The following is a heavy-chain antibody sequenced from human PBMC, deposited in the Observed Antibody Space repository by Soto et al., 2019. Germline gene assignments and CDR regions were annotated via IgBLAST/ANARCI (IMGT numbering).Heavy chain of an antibody. CDR1: GGSISSGGYS. Sequence: PSETLSLTCAVSGGSISSGGYSWSWIRQPPGKGLEWIGYIYHSGSTYYNPSLKSRVTISVDRSKNQFSLKLSSVTAADTAVYYCARGMAVAGHYFDSWGQGILVTVSS. D-gene: IGHD6-19*01. CDR3: ARGMAVAGHYFDS. V-gene: IGHV4-30-2*01. J-gene: IGHJ4*02. CDR2: IYHSGST.